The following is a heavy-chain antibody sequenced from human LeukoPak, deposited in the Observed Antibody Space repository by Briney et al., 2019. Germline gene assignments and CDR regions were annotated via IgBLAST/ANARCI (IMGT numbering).Heavy chain of an antibody. CDR3: AKDHQVDTAMVMWFDP. Sequence: GRSLRLSCAASGFTFDDYAMHWVRQAPGKGLEWVSGISWKSGSIGYADSVKGRFTISRDNAKNSLYLQMNSLRAEDTALYYCAKDHQVDTAMVMWFDPWGQGTLVTVSS. CDR2: ISWKSGSI. CDR1: GFTFDDYA. D-gene: IGHD5-18*01. J-gene: IGHJ5*02. V-gene: IGHV3-9*01.